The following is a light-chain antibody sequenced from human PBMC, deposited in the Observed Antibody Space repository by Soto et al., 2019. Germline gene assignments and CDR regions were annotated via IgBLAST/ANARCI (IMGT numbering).Light chain of an antibody. CDR2: DAS. Sequence: EIVLTQSPATLSLSPGERATLSCVASQSVSSSYLAWYQQKPGLAPRLLIYDASSRATGIPDRFSGSGSGTDFTLTISRLEPEDFAVYYCQQYGSSPPTTFGQGTRLEIK. CDR1: QSVSSSY. CDR3: QQYGSSPPTT. J-gene: IGKJ5*01. V-gene: IGKV3D-20*01.